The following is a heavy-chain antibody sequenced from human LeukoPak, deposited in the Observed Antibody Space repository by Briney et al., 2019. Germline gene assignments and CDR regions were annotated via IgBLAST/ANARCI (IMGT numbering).Heavy chain of an antibody. J-gene: IGHJ3*02. Sequence: PGGSLRLSCAASGFTFSGSAMHWVRQASGKGLEWVGRIRSKANSYATAYAASVKGRFTISRDDSKNTAYLQMNSLKTEDTAVYYCTAQIRQGAFDIWGQGTMDTVSS. V-gene: IGHV3-73*01. D-gene: IGHD4-17*01. CDR1: GFTFSGSA. CDR3: TAQIRQGAFDI. CDR2: IRSKANSYAT.